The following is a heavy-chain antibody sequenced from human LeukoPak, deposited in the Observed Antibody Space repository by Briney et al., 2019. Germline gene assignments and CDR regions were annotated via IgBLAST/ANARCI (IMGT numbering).Heavy chain of an antibody. D-gene: IGHD3-10*01. Sequence: SETLSLTCTVSGGSISSGGYYWNWIRQHPGTGLEWIGYIYYSGSTYYNPSLKSRVTISVDTSKNQFSLKLSSVTAADTAVYYCARDQGSYYYGSGHAIDYWGQGTLVTVSS. V-gene: IGHV4-31*03. CDR3: ARDQGSYYYGSGHAIDY. J-gene: IGHJ4*02. CDR1: GGSISSGGYY. CDR2: IYYSGST.